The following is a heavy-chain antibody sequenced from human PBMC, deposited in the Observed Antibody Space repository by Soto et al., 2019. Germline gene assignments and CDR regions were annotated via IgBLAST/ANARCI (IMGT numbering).Heavy chain of an antibody. J-gene: IGHJ5*02. CDR3: ARHPSDFWFDP. Sequence: PSETLSLTCTVSGGSIRSYYWTWIRQPPGKGLEWIGYIYYSGSTYYNPSLKSRVTVSVDTSKNQFSLKLSSVTAADTAVYYCARHPSDFWFDPWGQGTLVTVSS. CDR2: IYYSGST. D-gene: IGHD2-21*02. CDR1: GGSIRSYY. V-gene: IGHV4-59*08.